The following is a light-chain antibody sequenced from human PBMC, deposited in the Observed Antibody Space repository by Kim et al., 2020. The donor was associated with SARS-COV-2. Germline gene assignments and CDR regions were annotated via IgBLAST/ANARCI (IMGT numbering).Light chain of an antibody. CDR1: SGDIGASKF. CDR2: DVS. Sequence: QSALTQPASVSGSPGQSITISCTGTSGDIGASKFVSWYQQHPGKAPNLLIYDVSKRPSGLSDRFSASKSGNTASLTISGLQAEDEADYYCSSFTTSISYVFGTWTKVTVL. V-gene: IGLV2-14*03. CDR3: SSFTTSISYV. J-gene: IGLJ1*01.